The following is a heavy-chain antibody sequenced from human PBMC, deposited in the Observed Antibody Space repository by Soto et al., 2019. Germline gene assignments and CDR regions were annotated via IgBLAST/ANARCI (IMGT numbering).Heavy chain of an antibody. D-gene: IGHD3-10*01. J-gene: IGHJ4*02. Sequence: GGSLRLSCAASGFTVSSNYMSWVRQAPGKGLEWVSVIYSGGSTYYADSVKGRFTISRDNSKNTLYLQMNSLRAEDTAVYYCARGVRRGSYYGSGSLHYWGQGTLVTVSS. CDR3: ARGVRRGSYYGSGSLHY. V-gene: IGHV3-66*01. CDR2: IYSGGST. CDR1: GFTVSSNY.